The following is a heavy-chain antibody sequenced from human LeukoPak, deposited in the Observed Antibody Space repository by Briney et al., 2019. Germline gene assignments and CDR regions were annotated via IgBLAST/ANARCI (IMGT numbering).Heavy chain of an antibody. D-gene: IGHD3-10*02. CDR2: IYENGGTT. V-gene: IGHV3-23*01. CDR1: GFTFRSHA. Sequence: GGSLRLSCVGSGFTFRSHAMSWVRQAPEKGLEFVSGIYENGGTTYYADSVKGRFSISRDNSKNTLYLQMDSLRAEDTAVYYCAKGNTMYTAYYFDYWGQGTLVTVSS. J-gene: IGHJ4*02. CDR3: AKGNTMYTAYYFDY.